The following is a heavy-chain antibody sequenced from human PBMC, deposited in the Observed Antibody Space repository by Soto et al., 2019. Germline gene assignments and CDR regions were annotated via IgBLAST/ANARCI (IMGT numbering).Heavy chain of an antibody. CDR3: ARDLVGGGVDY. D-gene: IGHD3-16*01. V-gene: IGHV1-69*13. CDR1: GGTFSSYA. Sequence: SVKVSCKASGGTFSSYAISWVRQAPGQGLEWMGGIIPIFGTANYAQKFQGRVTITADESTSTAYMELSSLRSEDTAVYYCARDLVGGGVDYWGQGTLVIVSS. CDR2: IIPIFGTA. J-gene: IGHJ4*02.